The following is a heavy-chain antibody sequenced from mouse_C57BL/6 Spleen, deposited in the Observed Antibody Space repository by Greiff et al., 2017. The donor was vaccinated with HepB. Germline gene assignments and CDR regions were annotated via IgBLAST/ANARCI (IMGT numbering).Heavy chain of an antibody. CDR2: IYPRSGNT. CDR1: GYTFTSYG. D-gene: IGHD2-1*01. V-gene: IGHV1-81*01. Sequence: VQLQQSGAELARPGASVKLSCKASGYTFTSYGISWVKQRTGQGLEWIGEIYPRSGNTYYNEKFKGKATLTADKSSSTAYMELRSLTSEDSAVYFCARGLGGNYVDAMDYWGQGTSVTVSS. CDR3: ARGLGGNYVDAMDY. J-gene: IGHJ4*01.